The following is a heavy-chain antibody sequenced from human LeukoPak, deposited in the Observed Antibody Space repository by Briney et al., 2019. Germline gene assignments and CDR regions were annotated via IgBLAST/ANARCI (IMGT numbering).Heavy chain of an antibody. CDR2: INHSGST. Sequence: KPSETLSLTCAVYGGSFSGYYWSWIRQPPGKGLEWIGEINHSGSTNYNPSLKSRVTISVDTSKNQFSLKLSSVTAADTAVYYCAREDSSPYGSGSYLFDYWGQGTLVTVSS. CDR3: AREDSSPYGSGSYLFDY. D-gene: IGHD3-10*01. V-gene: IGHV4-34*01. CDR1: GGSFSGYY. J-gene: IGHJ4*02.